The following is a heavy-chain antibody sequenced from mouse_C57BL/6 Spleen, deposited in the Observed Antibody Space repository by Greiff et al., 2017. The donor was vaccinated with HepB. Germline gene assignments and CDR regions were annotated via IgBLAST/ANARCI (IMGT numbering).Heavy chain of an antibody. Sequence: QVQLKQPGAELVKPGASVKLSCKASGYTFTSYWMQWVKQRPGQGLEWIGEIDPSDSYTNYNQKFKGKATLTVDTSSSTAYMQHSSLTAEDSAVYYCARSDGYYDYWGQGTTLTVSS. CDR3: ARSDGYYDY. D-gene: IGHD2-3*01. J-gene: IGHJ2*01. CDR2: IDPSDSYT. CDR1: GYTFTSYW. V-gene: IGHV1-50*01.